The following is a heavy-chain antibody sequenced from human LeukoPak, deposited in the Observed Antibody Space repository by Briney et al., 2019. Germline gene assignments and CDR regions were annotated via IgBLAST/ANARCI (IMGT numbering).Heavy chain of an antibody. V-gene: IGHV3-48*03. Sequence: GGSLRLSCAASGITFSNYEMNWVRQAPGKGLEWVSYISSSGNTIYYADSVKGRFTISRDNAKNTLFLQMNSLRVEDTAVYYCARGNWEPADYWGQGTLVTVSS. J-gene: IGHJ4*02. CDR1: GITFSNYE. CDR2: ISSSGNTI. D-gene: IGHD1-26*01. CDR3: ARGNWEPADY.